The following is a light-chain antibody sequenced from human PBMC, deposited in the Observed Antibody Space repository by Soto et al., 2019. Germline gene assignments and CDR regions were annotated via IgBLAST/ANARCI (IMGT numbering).Light chain of an antibody. CDR3: AAWDDSLNGHAV. CDR1: GSNIGSNT. V-gene: IGLV1-44*01. Sequence: QSVLTQPPSASGTPGQRVTISCSGSGSNIGSNTVNWYQQLPGTAPKLLIYSNNQRPSGVPDRFSGSKSGTSASLAISGLQSEDEADYYCAAWDDSLNGHAVFGGGTQLTVL. J-gene: IGLJ7*01. CDR2: SNN.